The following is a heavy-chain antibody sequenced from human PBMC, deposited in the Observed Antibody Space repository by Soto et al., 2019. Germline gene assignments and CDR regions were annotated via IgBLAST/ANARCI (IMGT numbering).Heavy chain of an antibody. CDR3: ARESSSYNWFDP. Sequence: EVQLVESGGGLVQPGGSLRLSCAASGFTFSSYSMNWVRQAPGKGLEWVSYISSSSSTIYYAESVKGRFTISRDNAKNSLYLQMNSLRDEDTAVYYCARESSSYNWFDPWGQGTLVTVSS. J-gene: IGHJ5*02. V-gene: IGHV3-48*02. D-gene: IGHD6-13*01. CDR1: GFTFSSYS. CDR2: ISSSSSTI.